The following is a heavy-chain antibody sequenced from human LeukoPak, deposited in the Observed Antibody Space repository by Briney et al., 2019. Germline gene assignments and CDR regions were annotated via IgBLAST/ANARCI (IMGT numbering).Heavy chain of an antibody. CDR1: GFTFSDYY. CDR3: ARDTAMVRGVDYYYGMDV. J-gene: IGHJ6*04. D-gene: IGHD5-18*01. Sequence: GGSLRLSCAASGFTFSDYYMSWIRQAPGKGLEWVSYISSSSSYTNYADSVKGRFTISRDNAKNSLYLQMNSLRAEDTAVYYCARDTAMVRGVDYYYGMDVWGKGTTVTVSS. V-gene: IGHV3-11*06. CDR2: ISSSSSYT.